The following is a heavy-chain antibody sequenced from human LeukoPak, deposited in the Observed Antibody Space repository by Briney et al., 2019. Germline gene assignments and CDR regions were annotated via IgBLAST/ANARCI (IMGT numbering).Heavy chain of an antibody. J-gene: IGHJ6*02. CDR1: GGSFSGYY. V-gene: IGHV4-34*01. CDR3: ASGRGDGDYVAYGMDV. CDR2: INHSGST. D-gene: IGHD4-17*01. Sequence: PSETLSLTCAVYGGSFSGYYWSWIRQPPGKGLEWIGEINHSGSTDYNPSLKSRVTISVDTSKNQFSLKLSSVTAADTAVYYCASGRGDGDYVAYGMDVWGQGTTVTVSS.